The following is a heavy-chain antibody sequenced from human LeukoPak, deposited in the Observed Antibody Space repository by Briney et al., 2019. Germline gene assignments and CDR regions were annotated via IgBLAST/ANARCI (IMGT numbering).Heavy chain of an antibody. V-gene: IGHV3-21*01. Sequence: GGSLRLSCAASGFTFSSYSMNWVRQAPGKGLDSVSSISSSSSYIYYADSVKGRFTISRDNAKNSLYLQMNSLRAEDTAVYYCARDSEECTSTSCYNPWGLGTLVTVSS. J-gene: IGHJ5*02. CDR2: ISSSSSYI. CDR3: ARDSEECTSTSCYNP. D-gene: IGHD2-2*02. CDR1: GFTFSSYS.